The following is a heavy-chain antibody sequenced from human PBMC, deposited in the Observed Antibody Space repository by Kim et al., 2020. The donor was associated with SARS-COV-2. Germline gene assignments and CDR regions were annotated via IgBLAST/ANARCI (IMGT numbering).Heavy chain of an antibody. V-gene: IGHV3-23*05. CDR3: AKGGSWCDY. Sequence: ADSGKGRFTVYRDNSRNTLYLQMNSLTAEDTALYYCAKGGSWCDYWGQGTLVTVSS. J-gene: IGHJ4*02. D-gene: IGHD6-13*01.